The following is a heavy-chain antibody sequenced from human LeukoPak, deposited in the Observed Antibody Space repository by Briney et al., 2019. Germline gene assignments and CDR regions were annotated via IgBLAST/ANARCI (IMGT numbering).Heavy chain of an antibody. CDR1: GYIFTDYS. V-gene: IGHV1-2*02. Sequence: ASVKVSCKASGYIFTDYSLHWVRQAPGQGLEWMGWINSNTGGTNYAQRFQGRVTMTRDTSITTVYMELSTLTSDDTAVYYCARRPDCVTASCPFVWGQGTPVTVSS. D-gene: IGHD2-2*01. CDR3: ARRPDCVTASCPFV. CDR2: INSNTGGT. J-gene: IGHJ4*02.